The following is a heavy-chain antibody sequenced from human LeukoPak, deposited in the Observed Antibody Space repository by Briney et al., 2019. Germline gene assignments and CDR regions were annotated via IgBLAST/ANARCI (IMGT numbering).Heavy chain of an antibody. J-gene: IGHJ3*02. CDR2: IKQDGSEK. D-gene: IGHD2-15*01. CDR1: GFTFSSYE. V-gene: IGHV3-7*01. Sequence: GGSLRLSCAASGFTFSSYEMNWVRQAPGKGLEWVADIKQDGSEKYYVDPVKGRFTISRQNAKNSVFLQMNSLRADDTALYYCARHRSGGSQDDAFDIWGRGTFVTVSS. CDR3: ARHRSGGSQDDAFDI.